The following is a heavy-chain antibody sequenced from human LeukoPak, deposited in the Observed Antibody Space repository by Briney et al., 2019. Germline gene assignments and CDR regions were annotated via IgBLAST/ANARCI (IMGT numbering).Heavy chain of an antibody. CDR3: ARGPGGGYYDSSTYNWFDP. J-gene: IGHJ5*02. Sequence: SETLSLTCTVSGGSISSYYWSWIRQPPGKGLEWIGYIYYSGSTNYNPSLKSRVTISVDTSKNQFSLKLSSVTAADTAVYYCARGPGGGYYDSSTYNWFDPWGQGTLVTVSS. D-gene: IGHD3-22*01. V-gene: IGHV4-59*08. CDR2: IYYSGST. CDR1: GGSISSYY.